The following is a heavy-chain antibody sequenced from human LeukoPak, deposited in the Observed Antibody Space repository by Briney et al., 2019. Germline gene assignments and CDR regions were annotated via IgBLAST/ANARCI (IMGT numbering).Heavy chain of an antibody. CDR3: ARDSSGYYYFDY. D-gene: IGHD3-22*01. CDR2: IYYSGST. V-gene: IGHV4-39*07. CDR1: GGSISNNSYY. J-gene: IGHJ4*02. Sequence: SETLSLTCTVSGGSISNNSYYWGWIRQPPGTGLEWIGIIYYSGSTYYNPSLKSRVTISVDTSKNQFSLKLSSVTAADTAVYYCARDSSGYYYFDYWGQGTLVTVSS.